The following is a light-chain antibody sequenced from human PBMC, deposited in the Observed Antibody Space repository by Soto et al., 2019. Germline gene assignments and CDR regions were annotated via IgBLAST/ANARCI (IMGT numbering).Light chain of an antibody. CDR1: QSVLYSSNNKNY. CDR3: QQYYSTPLT. CDR2: WAS. Sequence: DIVMTQSPDSLAVSLGERATINCKSSQSVLYSSNNKNYLAWYQHKPGQPPKLLIYWASTRESGVPDRFSGSGSGKYFTRTISSLQAEDVAVYYCQQYYSTPLTFGGGTKVEIK. V-gene: IGKV4-1*01. J-gene: IGKJ4*01.